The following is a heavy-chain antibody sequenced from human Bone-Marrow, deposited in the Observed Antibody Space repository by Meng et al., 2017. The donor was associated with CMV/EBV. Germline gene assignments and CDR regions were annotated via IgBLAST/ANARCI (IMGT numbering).Heavy chain of an antibody. CDR1: GYTLPGYY. J-gene: IGHJ4*02. CDR2: INPNSGGT. Sequence: QLTHAGAEVKKPGAPLTVSFKASGYTLPGYYIHWVRQAPRQGPEWMGWINPNSGGTNSAQKLQGRVTMTRDTSISTAYMELSRLRSDDTAVYHCARNPYSGSLLPDYCGQGTLVTVSS. CDR3: ARNPYSGSLLPDY. D-gene: IGHD1-26*01. V-gene: IGHV1-2*02.